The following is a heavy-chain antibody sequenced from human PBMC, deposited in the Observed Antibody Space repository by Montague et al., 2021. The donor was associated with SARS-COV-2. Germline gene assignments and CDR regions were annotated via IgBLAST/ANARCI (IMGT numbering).Heavy chain of an antibody. CDR1: GGSISSYY. CDR2: INHSGST. CDR3: ARVRYYGSGTSLGMDA. Sequence: SETLSLTCTVSGGSISSYYWSWIRQPPGKGLEWIGEINHSGSTNYNPSLKSRVTISVDTSKNQFSLKLSSVTAADTAVYYCARVRYYGSGTSLGMDAWGQGTTVTVSS. V-gene: IGHV4-34*01. D-gene: IGHD3-10*01. J-gene: IGHJ6*02.